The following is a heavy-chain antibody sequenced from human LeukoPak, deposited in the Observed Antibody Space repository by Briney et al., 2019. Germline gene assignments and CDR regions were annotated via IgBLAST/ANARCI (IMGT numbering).Heavy chain of an antibody. J-gene: IGHJ4*02. CDR2: INHSGST. CDR3: ARPFTAAGY. V-gene: IGHV4-34*01. Sequence: SETLSLTCAVYGGSFSGYYWSWIRQPPGKGLEWIGEINHSGSTNYNPSLKSRVTISVDTSKNQFSLKLSSVTAADTAVYYCARPFTAAGYWGQGTLVTVSS. D-gene: IGHD2-15*01. CDR1: GGSFSGYY.